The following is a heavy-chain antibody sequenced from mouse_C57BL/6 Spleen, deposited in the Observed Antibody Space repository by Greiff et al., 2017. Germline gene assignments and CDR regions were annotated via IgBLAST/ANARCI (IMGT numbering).Heavy chain of an antibody. Sequence: QVQLQQSGAELVKPWASVSLSCKASGYTFTSYWMHWVKQRPGRGLEWIGRIDPNSGGTKYNAQFKSKATLTVDNPSSTAYMHLSSLTSDDAAVYYCAFITTVVVNWYFDVWGTGTTVTVSS. CDR2: IDPNSGGT. CDR1: GYTFTSYW. CDR3: AFITTVVVNWYFDV. J-gene: IGHJ1*03. D-gene: IGHD1-1*01. V-gene: IGHV1-72*01.